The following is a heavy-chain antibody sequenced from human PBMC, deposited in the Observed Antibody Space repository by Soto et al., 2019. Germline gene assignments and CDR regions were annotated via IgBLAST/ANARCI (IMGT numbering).Heavy chain of an antibody. CDR2: IGTAGDT. CDR3: VRDGGP. V-gene: IGHV3-13*01. J-gene: IGHJ5*02. Sequence: GGSLRLSCAASGFTFSTYDMHWVRQGTEKGLEWVSAIGTAGDTYHLDSVKGRFTISRENAKNSLYLQMSSLRVGDTAIYYCVRDGGPWGQGTLVTVSS. CDR1: GFTFSTYD. D-gene: IGHD3-3*01.